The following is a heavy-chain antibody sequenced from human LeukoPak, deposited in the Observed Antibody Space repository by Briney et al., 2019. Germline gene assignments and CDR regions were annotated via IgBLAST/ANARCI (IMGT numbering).Heavy chain of an antibody. J-gene: IGHJ4*02. V-gene: IGHV1-2*02. CDR2: INPNSGGT. CDR3: ARPVSGDGTAAAQFDY. CDR1: GYTFTGDY. D-gene: IGHD6-13*01. Sequence: ASVKVSCKASGYTFTGDYMHWVRQAPGQGLEWMGWINPNSGGTNYAQKFQGRVTMARDTSISTAYMELSRLRSDDTAVYYCARPVSGDGTAAAQFDYWGQGTLVTVSS.